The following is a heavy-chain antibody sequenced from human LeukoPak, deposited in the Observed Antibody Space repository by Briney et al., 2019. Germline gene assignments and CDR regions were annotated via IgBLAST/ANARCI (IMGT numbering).Heavy chain of an antibody. CDR1: GGSFSGYY. J-gene: IGHJ6*03. V-gene: IGHV4-34*01. CDR2: INHSGST. D-gene: IGHD2-21*02. Sequence: PSETLSLTCAVYGGSFSGYYWSWIRQPPGKGLEWIGEINHSGSTNYNPSLKSRVTISVDTSKNQFSLKLSSVTAADTAVYYCARRSVKVVTAPRSYYYYYYMDVWGKGTTVTISS. CDR3: ARRSVKVVTAPRSYYYYYYMDV.